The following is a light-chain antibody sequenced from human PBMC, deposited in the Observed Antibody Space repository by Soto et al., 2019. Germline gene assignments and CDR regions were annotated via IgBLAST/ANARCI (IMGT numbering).Light chain of an antibody. CDR2: EVT. Sequence: QALRTQAPCVSGSPGQSVTISCTGTISDFASYSRVSWYHRPPGTGPKLVIYEVTNRPSGIPDRFSGSKSGNTASLTISGLQAEDEAEYFCRLYTTASTYVFGTGTKVTVL. V-gene: IGLV2-18*01. J-gene: IGLJ1*01. CDR1: ISDFASYSR. CDR3: RLYTTASTYV.